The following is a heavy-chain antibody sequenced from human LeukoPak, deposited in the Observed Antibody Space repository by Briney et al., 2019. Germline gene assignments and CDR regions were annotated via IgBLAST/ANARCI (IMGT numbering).Heavy chain of an antibody. D-gene: IGHD2-2*01. CDR3: AREYCSSTSCYPADY. Sequence: NPSETLSLTCTVSGGSISSGGYYWSWIRQPPGKGLEWIGYIYHSGSTYYSPSLKSRVTISVDRSKNQFSLKLSSVTAADTAVYYCAREYCSSTSCYPADYWGQGTLVTVSP. CDR1: GGSISSGGYY. J-gene: IGHJ4*02. V-gene: IGHV4-30-2*01. CDR2: IYHSGST.